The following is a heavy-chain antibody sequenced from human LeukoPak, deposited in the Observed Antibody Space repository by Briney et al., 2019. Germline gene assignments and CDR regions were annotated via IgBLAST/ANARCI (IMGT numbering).Heavy chain of an antibody. CDR3: ARGHGVVYYYMDV. V-gene: IGHV3-30*14. CDR2: IEYGESTT. J-gene: IGHJ6*03. D-gene: IGHD2-15*01. Sequence: GGSLRLSCMVSGFTLSSYEMSWIRQAPGKGLEWVSSIEYGESTTHYADSVKGRFTISRENAKNSLYLQMNSLRAGDTAVYYCARGHGVVYYYMDVWGKGTTVTISS. CDR1: GFTLSSYE.